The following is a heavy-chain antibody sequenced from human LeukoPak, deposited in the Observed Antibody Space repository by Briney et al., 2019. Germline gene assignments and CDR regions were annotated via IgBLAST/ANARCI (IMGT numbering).Heavy chain of an antibody. CDR1: GGSFSGYY. CDR3: ARGRGNSGWYVRGPRAGFDY. CDR2: INHSGST. J-gene: IGHJ4*02. V-gene: IGHV4-34*01. D-gene: IGHD6-19*01. Sequence: PSETLSHTCAVYGGSFSGYYWSWIRQPPGKGLEWIGEINHSGSTDYNPSLKSRVTISVDTSKNQFSLKLSSVTAADTAVYYCARGRGNSGWYVRGPRAGFDYWGQGTLVTVSS.